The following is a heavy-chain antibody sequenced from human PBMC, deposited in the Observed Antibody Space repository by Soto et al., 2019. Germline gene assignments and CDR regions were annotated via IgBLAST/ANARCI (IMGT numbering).Heavy chain of an antibody. Sequence: PGGSLRLSCAASGFTFSSYGMHWVRQAPGKGLEWVAVISYDGSNKYYADSVKGRFTISRDNSKNTLYLQMNSLRAEDTAAYYCAKTRSSSWDPHDYYYGMDVWGQGTTVTVSS. CDR2: ISYDGSNK. D-gene: IGHD6-13*01. V-gene: IGHV3-30*18. J-gene: IGHJ6*02. CDR3: AKTRSSSWDPHDYYYGMDV. CDR1: GFTFSSYG.